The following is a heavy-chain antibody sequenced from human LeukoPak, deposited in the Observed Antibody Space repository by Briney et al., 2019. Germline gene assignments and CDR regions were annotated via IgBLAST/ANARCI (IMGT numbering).Heavy chain of an antibody. D-gene: IGHD2-21*02. J-gene: IGHJ4*02. Sequence: GGSLRLSCAASGFTFRNAWMSWVRQAPGKGLEWVGRIKSKTDGGTTDYAAPVKGRFTISRDDSKNTLYLQMNSLKTEDTAVYYCTTGPTYSGGDCYPHDYWGQGTLVTVSS. V-gene: IGHV3-15*01. CDR1: GFTFRNAW. CDR3: TTGPTYSGGDCYPHDY. CDR2: IKSKTDGGTT.